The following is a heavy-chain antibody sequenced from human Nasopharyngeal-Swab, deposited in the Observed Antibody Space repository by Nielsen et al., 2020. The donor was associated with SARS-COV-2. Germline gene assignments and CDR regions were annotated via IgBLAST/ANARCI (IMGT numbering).Heavy chain of an antibody. CDR2: ISTYNGNT. CDR3: AREELVHWYFDL. Sequence: ASVKVSCKASGYTFTSYGISWVRQAPGQGLEWMGWISTYNGNTNYAQKLQGRVTMTTDTSTSTAYMELRSLRSDDTAVYYCAREELVHWYFDLWGRGTLVTVSS. D-gene: IGHD6-13*01. J-gene: IGHJ2*01. CDR1: GYTFTSYG. V-gene: IGHV1-18*04.